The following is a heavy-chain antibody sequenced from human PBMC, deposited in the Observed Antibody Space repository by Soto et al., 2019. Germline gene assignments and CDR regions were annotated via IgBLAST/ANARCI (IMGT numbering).Heavy chain of an antibody. CDR1: GFTFSSYD. D-gene: IGHD6-19*01. CDR3: ARGWGIAVAGGMDV. CDR2: IGTAGDT. J-gene: IGHJ6*02. Sequence: SLRLSCAASGFTFSSYDMHWVRQATGKGLEWVSAIGTAGDTYYPGSVKGRFTISRENAKNSLYLQMNSLRAEDTAVYYCARGWGIAVAGGMDVWGQGTTVTVSS. V-gene: IGHV3-13*01.